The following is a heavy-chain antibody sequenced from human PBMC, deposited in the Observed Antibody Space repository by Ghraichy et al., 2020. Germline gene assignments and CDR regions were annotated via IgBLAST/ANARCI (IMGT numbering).Heavy chain of an antibody. Sequence: GGSLRLSCAASRFTFRVFAMHWVRQAPGRGLEWLSTISFDGSTQDYGDSVKGRFTVSRDNSKNMLYLQLNTLGTEDTAVYYCARQWEYSDYHILDLWGQGTLVTVSS. CDR2: ISFDGSTQ. CDR1: RFTFRVFA. J-gene: IGHJ5*02. D-gene: IGHD5-12*01. V-gene: IGHV3-30*04. CDR3: ARQWEYSDYHILDL.